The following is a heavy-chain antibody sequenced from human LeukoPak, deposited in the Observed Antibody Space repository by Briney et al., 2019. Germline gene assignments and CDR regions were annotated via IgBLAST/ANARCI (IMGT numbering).Heavy chain of an antibody. CDR3: ATDPGQWLVR. V-gene: IGHV1-18*01. CDR2: ISAYNGNT. Sequence: ASVKVSCKASGYTFTSYGISWVRQAPGQGLEWMGWISAYNGNTNYAQKFQGRVTMTEDTSTDTAYMELSSLRSEDTAVYYCATDPGQWLVRWGQGTLVTVSS. D-gene: IGHD6-19*01. CDR1: GYTFTSYG. J-gene: IGHJ4*02.